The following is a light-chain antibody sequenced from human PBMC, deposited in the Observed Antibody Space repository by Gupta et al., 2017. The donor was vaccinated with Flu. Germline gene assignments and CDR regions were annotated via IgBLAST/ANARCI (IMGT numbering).Light chain of an antibody. J-gene: IGKJ1*01. V-gene: IGKV3-15*01. Sequence: VMPPPPATLSVSSGERATLACRASQSISINLAWYQYKLGQAPRLLIYGTSTRATGIPARFSGSGSGTEFTLTISSLQSEDFAVYYCQQYNNWPETLGQGTKVEIK. CDR3: QQYNNWPET. CDR1: QSISIN. CDR2: GTS.